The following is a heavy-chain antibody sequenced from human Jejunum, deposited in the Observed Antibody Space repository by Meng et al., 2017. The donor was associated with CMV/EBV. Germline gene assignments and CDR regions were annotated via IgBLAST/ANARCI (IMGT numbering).Heavy chain of an antibody. Sequence: CKASGYTFTGYYMNWVRQAPGQGPEWMGWINPNSGDTTYPQQFQGRVTMTRDTSISTAYMELSSLRSDDTAVYYCATSSSGFDFWTDYWGQGTLVTVSS. V-gene: IGHV1-2*02. J-gene: IGHJ4*02. CDR3: ATSSSGFDFWTDY. D-gene: IGHD5-12*01. CDR1: GYTFTGYY. CDR2: INPNSGDT.